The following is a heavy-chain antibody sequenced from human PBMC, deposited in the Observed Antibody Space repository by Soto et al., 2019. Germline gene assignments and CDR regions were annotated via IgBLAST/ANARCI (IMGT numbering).Heavy chain of an antibody. CDR3: ARIGRRYSSSGNWFDP. D-gene: IGHD6-13*01. Sequence: QVQLVQSGAEVKKPGSSVKVSCKASGGTFSSYAISWVRQAPGQGLEWLGGIIPIFGTANYAQKFQGRVTITADESTSTAYMELSSLRSEDTAVYYCARIGRRYSSSGNWFDPWGQGTLVTVSS. CDR1: GGTFSSYA. CDR2: IIPIFGTA. J-gene: IGHJ5*02. V-gene: IGHV1-69*01.